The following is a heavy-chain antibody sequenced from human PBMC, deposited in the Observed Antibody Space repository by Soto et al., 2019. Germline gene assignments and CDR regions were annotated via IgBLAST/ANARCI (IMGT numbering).Heavy chain of an antibody. CDR1: GFTLKTYA. CDR2: ISYDGSTK. CDR3: ARYQSSTVITSTHFDP. Sequence: QAQLMESGGGVVQPGGSLRLSCAVSGFTLKTYAMEWVRQAPGKGLEWVAVISYDGSTKFYADSVKSRFTISRDNSKNTLYLEMSRLRPDDTAMYYCARYQSSTVITSTHFDPWGQGTLVTVSA. J-gene: IGHJ5*02. V-gene: IGHV3-30-3*01. D-gene: IGHD4-17*01.